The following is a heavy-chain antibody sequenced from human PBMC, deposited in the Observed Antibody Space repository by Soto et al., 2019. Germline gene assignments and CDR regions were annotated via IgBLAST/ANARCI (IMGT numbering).Heavy chain of an antibody. CDR3: AKDIEYSSSADAFDI. V-gene: IGHV3-23*01. CDR1: GFTFSSYA. CDR2: ISGSGGST. D-gene: IGHD6-6*01. J-gene: IGHJ3*02. Sequence: GALRLSCAASGFTFSSYAMSWVRQAPGKGLEWVSAISGSGGSTYYADSVKGRFTISRDNSKNTLYLQMNSLRAEDTAVYYCAKDIEYSSSADAFDIWGQGTMVTVSS.